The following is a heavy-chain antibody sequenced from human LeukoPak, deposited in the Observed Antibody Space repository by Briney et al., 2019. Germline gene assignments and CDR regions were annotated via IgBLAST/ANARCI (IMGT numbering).Heavy chain of an antibody. CDR3: ARVPLWFGTGYMDV. V-gene: IGHV4-39*07. CDR2: IYYSGSI. CDR1: GGSISSNNHY. Sequence: SETLSLTCTVSGGSISSNNHYWGWIRQPAGKGLKWIGHIYYSGSIFLNPSLKSRVTISVDTSKNQFSLKLSSVTAADAALYYCARVPLWFGTGYMDVWGKGTTVIASS. J-gene: IGHJ6*03. D-gene: IGHD2-21*01.